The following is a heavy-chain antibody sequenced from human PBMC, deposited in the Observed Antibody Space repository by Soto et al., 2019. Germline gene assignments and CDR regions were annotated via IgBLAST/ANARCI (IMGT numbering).Heavy chain of an antibody. CDR3: AKDLRSVSDMTTVTFYYYYGMDV. J-gene: IGHJ6*02. V-gene: IGHV3-30*18. CDR2: ISYDGSNK. D-gene: IGHD4-17*01. CDR1: GFTFSSYG. Sequence: QVQLVESGGGVVQPGRSLRLSCAASGFTFSSYGMHWVRQALGKGLEWVAVISYDGSNKYYADSVKGRFTISRDNSKNTLYLQMNSLRAEDTAVYYCAKDLRSVSDMTTVTFYYYYGMDVWGQGTTVTVSS.